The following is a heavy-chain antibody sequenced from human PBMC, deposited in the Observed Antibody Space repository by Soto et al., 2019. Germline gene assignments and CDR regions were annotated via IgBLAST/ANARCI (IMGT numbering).Heavy chain of an antibody. CDR1: GDSISSGDVY. J-gene: IGHJ3*02. CDR3: ARVGSVAARAFDI. V-gene: IGHV4-31*03. Sequence: PSVILSLTCKVSGDSISSGDVYWSWVSQHPGKGLEWIGYIYYSGSTYYNPSLKSRVTISVDTSKNQFSLKLSSVTAADTAVYYCARVGSVAARAFDIWGQGTMVNVSS. D-gene: IGHD6-19*01. CDR2: IYYSGST.